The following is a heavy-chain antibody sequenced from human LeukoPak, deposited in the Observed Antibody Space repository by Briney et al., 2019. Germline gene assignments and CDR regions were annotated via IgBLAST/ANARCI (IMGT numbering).Heavy chain of an antibody. CDR1: GYTFTSYA. CDR3: ARPGLNPVPYYFDY. J-gene: IGHJ4*02. Sequence: ASVKVSCKASGYTFTSYAMNWVRQAPGQGLEWMGWINTNTGNPTYAQGFTGRFVFSLDTSVSTAYLQISSLKAEDTAVYYCARPGLNPVPYYFDYWGQGTLVTVSS. D-gene: IGHD3-10*01. CDR2: INTNTGNP. V-gene: IGHV7-4-1*02.